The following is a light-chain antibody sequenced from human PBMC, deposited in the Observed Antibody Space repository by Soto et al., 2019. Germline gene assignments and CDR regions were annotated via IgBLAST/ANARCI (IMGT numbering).Light chain of an antibody. CDR1: QTITTY. V-gene: IGKV1-39*01. CDR3: QQSPSTPWT. Sequence: DIQMTQSPSSLSASVGDRVTITCRASQTITTYLNWYQQKPGKAPKLLIYGASSLQSGVPSRFTGSGSGTDFILTISSLQPEDSATYHCQQSPSTPWTFGQGTKVEIK. CDR2: GAS. J-gene: IGKJ1*01.